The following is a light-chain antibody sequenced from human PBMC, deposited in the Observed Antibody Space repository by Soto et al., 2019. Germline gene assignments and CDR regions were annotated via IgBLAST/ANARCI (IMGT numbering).Light chain of an antibody. CDR1: PSVRSSY. CDR2: GAS. CDR3: QQDVRSPMYT. V-gene: IGKV3-20*01. J-gene: IGKJ2*01. Sequence: IVLTHYPGTLSLSPGERTTLACRASPSVRSSYLGWYQQKPGQALRLLLYGASTRATGILDRFSGSGSGTNFTLTVSRLEHDDFAVYYGQQDVRSPMYTFGQGTKLEIK.